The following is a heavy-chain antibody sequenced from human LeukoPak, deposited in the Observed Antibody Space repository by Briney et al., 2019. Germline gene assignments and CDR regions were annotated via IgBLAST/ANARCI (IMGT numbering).Heavy chain of an antibody. V-gene: IGHV1-3*01. J-gene: IGHJ4*02. D-gene: IGHD6-19*01. CDR3: ATRPGIAVAGFDF. CDR2: INAGNGDT. CDR1: GYTFSSHA. Sequence: GESLKISCKASGYTFSSHAMNWVRQAPGQRLEWMGWINAGNGDTKYSPKFQGRVTITSDTSASTAYMELSSLRSEDTAVYYCATRPGIAVAGFDFWGQGTLVTVSS.